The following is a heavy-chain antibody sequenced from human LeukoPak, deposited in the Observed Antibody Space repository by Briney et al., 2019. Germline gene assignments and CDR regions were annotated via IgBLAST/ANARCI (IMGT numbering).Heavy chain of an antibody. CDR2: INPSGGST. D-gene: IGHD2-2*02. V-gene: IGHV1-46*01. CDR1: GNTFTSYY. J-gene: IGHJ4*02. CDR3: ARDGYCSSTSCFTFDY. Sequence: ASVKVSCKASGNTFTSYYMHWVRQAPGQGLEWMGIINPSGGSTSYAQKFQGRVTMTRDMSTSTVYMELGSLRSEDTAVYYCARDGYCSSTSCFTFDYWGQGTLVTVSS.